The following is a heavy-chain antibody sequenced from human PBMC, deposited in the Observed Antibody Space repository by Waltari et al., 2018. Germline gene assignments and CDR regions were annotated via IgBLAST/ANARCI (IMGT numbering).Heavy chain of an antibody. V-gene: IGHV3-48*02. D-gene: IGHD3-22*01. CDR2: ISSSSSTI. J-gene: IGHJ4*02. CDR3: ARGPMIVVVAYFDY. Sequence: EVQLVESGGCLVQPGGSLRLSCAASGFTFSSSSMNWVRQAPGKGLEWVSYISSSSSTIYYADSVKGRFTISRDNAKNSLYLQMNSLRDEDTAVYYCARGPMIVVVAYFDYWGQGTLVTVSS. CDR1: GFTFSSSS.